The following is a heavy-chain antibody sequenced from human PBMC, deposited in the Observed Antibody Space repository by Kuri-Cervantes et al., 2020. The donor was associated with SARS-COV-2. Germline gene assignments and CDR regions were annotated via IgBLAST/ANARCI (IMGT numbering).Heavy chain of an antibody. CDR2: ISYDGNNE. J-gene: IGHJ6*02. D-gene: IGHD7-27*01. CDR1: GFTFSTYA. CDR3: ARSHAVGKTSYFALDV. V-gene: IGHV3-30-3*01. Sequence: GESLKISCAASGFTFSTYAITWVRQAPGKGLEWVAVISYDGNNEYYAESVRGRFTISRDNSKNSLYLQMNSLRAEDTAVYYCARSHAVGKTSYFALDVWGQGTTVTVSS.